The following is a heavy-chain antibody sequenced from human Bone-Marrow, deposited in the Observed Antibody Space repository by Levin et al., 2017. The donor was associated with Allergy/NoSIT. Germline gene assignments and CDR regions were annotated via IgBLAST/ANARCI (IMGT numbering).Heavy chain of an antibody. V-gene: IGHV3-64*01. D-gene: IGHD6-13*01. CDR1: GFTFSSYA. J-gene: IGHJ6*02. CDR3: ARAGGESSSWPFLYYYYGMDV. Sequence: GGSLRLSCAASGFTFSSYAMHWVRQAPGKGLEYVSAISSNGGSTYYANSVKGRFTISRDNSKNTLYLQMGSLRAEDMAVYYCARAGGESSSWPFLYYYYGMDVWGQGTTVTVSS. CDR2: ISSNGGST.